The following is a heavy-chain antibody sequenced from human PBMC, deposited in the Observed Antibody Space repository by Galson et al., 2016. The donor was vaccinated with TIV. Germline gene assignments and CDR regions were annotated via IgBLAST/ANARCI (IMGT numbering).Heavy chain of an antibody. CDR2: ISSRSRYT. J-gene: IGHJ3*02. V-gene: IGHV3-21*01. D-gene: IGHD3-16*01. CDR3: ARDGARVGAHDAFDI. Sequence: SLRLSCAASGFTFSSYKMNWVRQAPGKGLEWVSSISSRSRYTHYADSVKGRVTISSDNDNNSLYLQMNSLRAEDTAVYYCARDGARVGAHDAFDIWGQGTMVTVSS. CDR1: GFTFSSYK.